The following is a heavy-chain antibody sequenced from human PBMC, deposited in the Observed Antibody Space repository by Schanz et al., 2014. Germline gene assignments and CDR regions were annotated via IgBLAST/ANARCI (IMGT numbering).Heavy chain of an antibody. CDR2: IGVDGTTT. Sequence: DVHLLESGGGLVQPGGSLRLSCAASEFTFSTVAMIWVRQAPGKGLEWVSVIGVDGTTTYYADSVKGRFTISRDNSKNTLYLQMNSLRAEDTAVYYCAKDRSWDYDSSGYFDYWGQGTLVTVSS. D-gene: IGHD3-22*01. J-gene: IGHJ4*02. CDR3: AKDRSWDYDSSGYFDY. V-gene: IGHV3-23*01. CDR1: EFTFSTVA.